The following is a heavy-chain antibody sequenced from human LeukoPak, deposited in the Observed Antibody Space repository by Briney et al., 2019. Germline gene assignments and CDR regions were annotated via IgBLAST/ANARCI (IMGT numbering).Heavy chain of an antibody. CDR2: MNPNSGNT. D-gene: IGHD3-22*01. V-gene: IGHV1-8*01. Sequence: ASVKVSCKASGYTFTSYDINWVRQATGQGLEWMGWMNPNSGNTGYAQKFQGRVTMTRNTTISTAYMELSSLRSEDTAVYYCVRRRIVVGWFDPWGQGTLVTVSS. CDR3: VRRRIVVGWFDP. J-gene: IGHJ5*02. CDR1: GYTFTSYD.